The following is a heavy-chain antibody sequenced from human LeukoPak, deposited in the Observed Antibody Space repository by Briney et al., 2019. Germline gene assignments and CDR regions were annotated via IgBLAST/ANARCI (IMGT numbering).Heavy chain of an antibody. CDR2: IRNKVNSHTT. Sequence: GGSLRLSCAASGFTFSDHYMVWVRQAPGKGLEWVGRIRNKVNSHTTEYSASVKGRFTISRDDSTNSVYLQMNSLKTEDTAVYYCVAMLRGVGYWGQGTLVTVSS. J-gene: IGHJ4*02. D-gene: IGHD3-10*01. V-gene: IGHV3-72*01. CDR1: GFTFSDHY. CDR3: VAMLRGVGY.